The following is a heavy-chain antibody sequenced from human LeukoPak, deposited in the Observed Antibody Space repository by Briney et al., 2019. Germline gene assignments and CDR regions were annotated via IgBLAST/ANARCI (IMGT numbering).Heavy chain of an antibody. D-gene: IGHD6-19*01. J-gene: IGHJ4*02. CDR3: ARLGDSSGWYGIDY. V-gene: IGHV4-59*08. CDR1: GGSISSYY. CDR2: IYYSGST. Sequence: PSETLSLTCTVSGGSISSYYWSWIRQPPGKGLEWIGCIYYSGSTNYNPSLKSRVTISVDTSKNQFSLKLSSVTAADTAVYYCARLGDSSGWYGIDYWGQGTLVTVSS.